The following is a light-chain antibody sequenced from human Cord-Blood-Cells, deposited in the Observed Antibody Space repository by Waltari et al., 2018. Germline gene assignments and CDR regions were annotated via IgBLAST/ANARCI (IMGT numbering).Light chain of an antibody. CDR1: NIGSKS. Sequence: SYVLTQPPSVSVAPGKTARITCGGNNIGSKSVHWYQQKPGQAPVMVIDYDSDRPTGIPERFSGSNSGNTATLTISRVEAGDEADYYCQVWDSSSDHPVFGGGTKLTVL. CDR3: QVWDSSSDHPV. V-gene: IGLV3-21*04. J-gene: IGLJ2*01. CDR2: YDS.